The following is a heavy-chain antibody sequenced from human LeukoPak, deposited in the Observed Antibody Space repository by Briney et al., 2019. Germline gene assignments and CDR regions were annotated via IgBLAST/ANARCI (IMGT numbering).Heavy chain of an antibody. CDR1: GFTFNIYG. D-gene: IGHD1-26*01. CDR3: ARKLGKWERLSPFDY. Sequence: GGSLRLSCAASGFTFNIYGMNWVRLAPGKGLEWVSSISSSSDYIYYADSVKGRFTISRDNARNSLYLQMNSLRAEDTAVYYCARKLGKWERLSPFDYWGQGTLVTVSS. J-gene: IGHJ4*02. CDR2: ISSSSDYI. V-gene: IGHV3-21*01.